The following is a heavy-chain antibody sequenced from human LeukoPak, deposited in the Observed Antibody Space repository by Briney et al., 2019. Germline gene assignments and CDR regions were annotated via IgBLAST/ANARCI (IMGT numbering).Heavy chain of an antibody. CDR2: TYSGGST. J-gene: IGHJ5*02. CDR1: GFTVSSNY. Sequence: GSLILSCAASGFTVSSNYMSWVRQAPGKGLEWVSVTYSGGSTYYAGSVKGRFTISRDNFKNTLYLQMNSLRAEDTAVYYCARAHGDYWFDPWGQGTLVTVSS. CDR3: ARAHGDYWFDP. V-gene: IGHV3-66*01.